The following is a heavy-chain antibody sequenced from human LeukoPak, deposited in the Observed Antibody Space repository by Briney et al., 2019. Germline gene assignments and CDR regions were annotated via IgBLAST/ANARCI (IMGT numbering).Heavy chain of an antibody. CDR3: ARDSFETDIDY. V-gene: IGHV3-7*01. CDR2: IKEDGSEK. J-gene: IGHJ4*02. Sequence: GGSLRLPCAASGFLFSRYWMSWVRQAPGKGLEWVANIKEDGSEKYYVESMKGRFTISRDNVKNSLYLQINSLRAEDTAVYYCARDSFETDIDYWGQGTLVAVSS. D-gene: IGHD1-14*01. CDR1: GFLFSRYW.